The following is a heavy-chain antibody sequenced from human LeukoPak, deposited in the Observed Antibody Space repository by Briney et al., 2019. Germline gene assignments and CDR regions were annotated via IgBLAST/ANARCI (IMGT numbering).Heavy chain of an antibody. V-gene: IGHV3-30*03. CDR3: AVSKGDSSGDYYYYYMDV. CDR2: ISYDGSNK. D-gene: IGHD3-22*01. Sequence: GGSLRLSCAASGFTFSSYGMHWVRQAPGKVLEWVAVISYDGSNKYYADSVKGRFTISRDNSKNSLYLQMNSLRAEDTALYYCAVSKGDSSGDYYYYYMDVWGKGTTVTVSS. J-gene: IGHJ6*03. CDR1: GFTFSSYG.